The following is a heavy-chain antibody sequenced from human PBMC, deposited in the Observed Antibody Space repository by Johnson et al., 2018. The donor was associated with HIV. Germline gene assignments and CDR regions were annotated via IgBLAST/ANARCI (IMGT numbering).Heavy chain of an antibody. CDR1: GFTFSDYY. CDR2: ISSSGRTI. CDR3: AREEGTDILTRGDAFDI. Sequence: QVQLVESGGGLVKPGGSLRLSCAASGFTFSDYYMSWIRQAPGQGLEWVSYISSSGRTIYYADSVKGRFTMSRDNAKKPLYLQMNSLGAEDTAVYYCAREEGTDILTRGDAFDIWGQGTMVTVSS. D-gene: IGHD3-9*01. V-gene: IGHV3-11*04. J-gene: IGHJ3*02.